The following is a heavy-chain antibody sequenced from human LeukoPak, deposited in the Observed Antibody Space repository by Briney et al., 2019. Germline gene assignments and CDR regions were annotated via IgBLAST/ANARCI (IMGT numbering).Heavy chain of an antibody. V-gene: IGHV5-51*01. D-gene: IGHD3-10*01. CDR1: GYGFINYW. J-gene: IGHJ2*01. CDR3: ASQYYYGSGSYGWYFDL. CDR2: IYPGDSDT. Sequence: GESLKISCKGSGYGFINYWIGWVRQMPGKGLEWMGIIYPGDSDTRYSPSFQGQVTISADKSISTAYLQWSSLKASDTAMYYCASQYYYGSGSYGWYFDLWGRGTLVTVSS.